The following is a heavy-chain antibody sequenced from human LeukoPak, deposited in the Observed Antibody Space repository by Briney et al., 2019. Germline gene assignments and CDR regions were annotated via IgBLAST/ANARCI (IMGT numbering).Heavy chain of an antibody. J-gene: IGHJ5*02. CDR3: ARVQDGNNLNHFDP. Sequence: ASVKVSCKASGYTFTGYYMHWVRQAPGQGLEWMGWINPNSGGTNYAQKFQGRVTMTRDTSISIAYMELSRLKSDDTAVYYCARVQDGNNLNHFDPWGQGTLVTVSS. D-gene: IGHD5-24*01. CDR2: INPNSGGT. CDR1: GYTFTGYY. V-gene: IGHV1-2*02.